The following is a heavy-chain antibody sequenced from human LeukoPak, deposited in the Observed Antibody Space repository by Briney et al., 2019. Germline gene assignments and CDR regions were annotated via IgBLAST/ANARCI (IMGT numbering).Heavy chain of an antibody. D-gene: IGHD3-22*01. CDR1: GYTFTGYY. Sequence: GASVKVSCKASGYTFTGYYMHWVRQAPGQGLEWMGWINPNSGGTNYAQKFQGRVTMTRDTSISTAYMELSRLRSDDTAVYYCARPSFPYYYDSSGNTPFDYWGQGTLVTVSS. CDR3: ARPSFPYYYDSSGNTPFDY. CDR2: INPNSGGT. J-gene: IGHJ4*02. V-gene: IGHV1-2*02.